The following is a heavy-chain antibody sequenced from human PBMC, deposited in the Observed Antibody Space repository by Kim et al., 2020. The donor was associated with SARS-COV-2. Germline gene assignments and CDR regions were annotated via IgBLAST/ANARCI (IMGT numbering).Heavy chain of an antibody. CDR3: AKDHQVTWWEPFSDAGAFDI. J-gene: IGHJ3*02. CDR1: GFTFDDYA. CDR2: ISGDGGST. V-gene: IGHV3-43*02. Sequence: GGSLRLSCAASGFTFDDYAMHWVRQAPGKGLEWVSLISGDGGSTYYADSVKGRFTVSRDNSKNSLYLQMNSLRTEDTALYYGAKDHQVTWWEPFSDAGAFDIWGQGAMATVSS. D-gene: IGHD2-15*01.